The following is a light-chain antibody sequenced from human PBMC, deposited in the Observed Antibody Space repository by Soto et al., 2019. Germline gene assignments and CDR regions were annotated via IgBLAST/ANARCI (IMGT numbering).Light chain of an antibody. CDR2: AAS. CDR1: QGISNY. V-gene: IGKV1-27*01. J-gene: IGKJ1*01. Sequence: DIQMTQSPSSLSASVGDRVTITCRASQGISNYLAWYQQKPGKVPKLLIYAASTLQSGVPSRFSGSGSGTDFTPTNRSLQPEDFATYFWQKDNSALGTFGQGTKVEIK. CDR3: QKDNSALGT.